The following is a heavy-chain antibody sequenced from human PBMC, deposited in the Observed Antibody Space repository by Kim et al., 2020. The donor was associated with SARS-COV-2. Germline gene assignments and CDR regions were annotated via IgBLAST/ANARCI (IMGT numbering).Heavy chain of an antibody. D-gene: IGHD3-22*01. Sequence: ADSVKGRFTISRDNSKNTLYLQMNSLRAEDTAVYYCAKNPSSGYFYYFDYWGQGTLVTVSS. J-gene: IGHJ4*02. V-gene: IGHV3-23*01. CDR3: AKNPSSGYFYYFDY.